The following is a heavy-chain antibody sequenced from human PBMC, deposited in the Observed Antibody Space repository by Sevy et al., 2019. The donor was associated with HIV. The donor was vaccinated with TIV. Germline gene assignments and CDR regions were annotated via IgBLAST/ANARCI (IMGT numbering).Heavy chain of an antibody. CDR1: GYTLTEFS. CDR2: FDPEDGET. V-gene: IGHV1-24*01. CDR3: ATTKDYYDSRGYPFDY. J-gene: IGHJ4*02. Sequence: ASVKVSCKVSGYTLTEFSMHWVRQAPGKGLEWMGTFDPEDGETIYAQKFQGRVTMTEDTSTDTASMELSSLRSEDTAVYYCATTKDYYDSRGYPFDYWGQGTLVTVSS. D-gene: IGHD3-22*01.